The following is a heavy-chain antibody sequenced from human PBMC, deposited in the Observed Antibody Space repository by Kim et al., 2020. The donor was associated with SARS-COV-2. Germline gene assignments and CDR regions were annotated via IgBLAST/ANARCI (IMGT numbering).Heavy chain of an antibody. CDR2: IWYDGSNK. J-gene: IGHJ3*02. Sequence: GGSLRLSCAASGFTFSSYGMHWVRQAPGKGLEWVAVIWYDGSNKYYADSVKGRFTISRDNSKNTLYLQMNSLRAEDTAVYYCARDRIPRTSSSSRKGAFDIWGQGTMVTVSS. V-gene: IGHV3-33*01. D-gene: IGHD6-13*01. CDR1: GFTFSSYG. CDR3: ARDRIPRTSSSSRKGAFDI.